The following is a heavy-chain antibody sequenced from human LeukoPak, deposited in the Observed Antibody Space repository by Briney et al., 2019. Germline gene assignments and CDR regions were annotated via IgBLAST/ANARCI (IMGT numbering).Heavy chain of an antibody. Sequence: GGSLRLSCAASGFTFRNDWMIWARQAPGKGLEWVANIKEDGSEKYYVDSVKGRFTISRDNAKNSLYLQMNSLRAEDTAVYYCARELGATDYWGQGTLVTVSS. D-gene: IGHD1-26*01. CDR3: ARELGATDY. V-gene: IGHV3-7*01. CDR1: GFTFRNDW. CDR2: IKEDGSEK. J-gene: IGHJ4*02.